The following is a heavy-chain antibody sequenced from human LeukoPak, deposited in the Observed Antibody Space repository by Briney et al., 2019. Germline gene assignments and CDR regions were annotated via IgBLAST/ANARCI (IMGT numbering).Heavy chain of an antibody. CDR1: GGSMSPYH. J-gene: IGHJ4*02. CDR2: IYYSGST. CDR3: ARSGSYYGSFDY. V-gene: IGHV4-59*08. D-gene: IGHD1-26*01. Sequence: SETLSLTCTVSGGSMSPYHWGWIRQPPGKGLEWTGYIYYSGSTNYNPSLKSRVTISVDTSKNQFSLKLSSVTAADTAVYYCARSGSYYGSFDYWGQGTLVTVSS.